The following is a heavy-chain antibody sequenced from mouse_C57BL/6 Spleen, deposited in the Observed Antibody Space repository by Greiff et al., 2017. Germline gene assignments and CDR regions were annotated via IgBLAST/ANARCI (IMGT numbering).Heavy chain of an antibody. Sequence: VQRVESGAELVRPGTSVKVSCKASGYAFTNYLIEWVKQRPGQGLEWIGVINPGSGGTNYNEKFKGKATLTADKSSSTAYMQLSSLTSEDSAVYFCAAYYYGSSSYAMDYWGQGTSVTVSS. CDR3: AAYYYGSSSYAMDY. J-gene: IGHJ4*01. D-gene: IGHD1-1*01. CDR2: INPGSGGT. CDR1: GYAFTNYL. V-gene: IGHV1-54*01.